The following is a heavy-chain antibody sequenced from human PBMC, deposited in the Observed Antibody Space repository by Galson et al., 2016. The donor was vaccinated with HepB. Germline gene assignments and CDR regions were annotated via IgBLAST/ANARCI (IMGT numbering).Heavy chain of an antibody. CDR1: GFIFSDSG. J-gene: IGHJ3*02. Sequence: SLRLSCAASGFIFSDSGIHRVRQASGKGPEWVGRIRSKANSYATASAASVKGRFTISRDDSENRAYLQMNSLKTEDTAVYYCTRLKEMPTVENAFDIWGQGTMVTVSS. CDR2: IRSKANSYAT. D-gene: IGHD5-24*01. V-gene: IGHV3-73*01. CDR3: TRLKEMPTVENAFDI.